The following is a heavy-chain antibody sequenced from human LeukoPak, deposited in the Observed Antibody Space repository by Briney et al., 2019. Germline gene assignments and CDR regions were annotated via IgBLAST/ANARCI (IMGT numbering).Heavy chain of an antibody. J-gene: IGHJ6*02. CDR3: AREKVPADYYYYGMDV. CDR1: GGSISSGGYS. CDR2: IYTSGST. D-gene: IGHD2-2*01. V-gene: IGHV4-61*02. Sequence: SQTLSLTCAVSGGSISSGGYSWSWIRQPAGKGPEWIGRIYTSGSTNYNPSLKSRVTMSVDTSKNQFSLKLSSVTAADTAVYYCAREKVPADYYYYGMDVWGQGTTVTVSS.